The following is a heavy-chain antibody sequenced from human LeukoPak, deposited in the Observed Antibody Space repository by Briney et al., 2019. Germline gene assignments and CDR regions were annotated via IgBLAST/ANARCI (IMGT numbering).Heavy chain of an antibody. CDR1: GYTFTGYY. J-gene: IGHJ4*02. CDR2: INPNSGGT. Sequence: AASVKVSCKASGYTFTGYYMHWVRQAPGQGLEWMGWINPNSGGTNYAQKFQGRVTMTRDTSISTAYMELSRLRSDDTAVYYCASRLQTRIQLWESDFDYWGQGTLVTVSS. CDR3: ASRLQTRIQLWESDFDY. V-gene: IGHV1-2*02. D-gene: IGHD5-18*01.